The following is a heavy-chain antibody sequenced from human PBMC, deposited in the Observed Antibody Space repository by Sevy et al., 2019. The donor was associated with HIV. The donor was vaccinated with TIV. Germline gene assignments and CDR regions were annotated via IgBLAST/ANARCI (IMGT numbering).Heavy chain of an antibody. V-gene: IGHV3-30*04. CDR2: ISYDKVNT. Sequence: GGSLRLSCAASGSSFSRYAMHWIRQAPGKGLESVAVISYDKVNTYHSDSVKGRFTISRDNSKNTLYLQMNSLRPEDTAVYYCARDGGGDYFDYWGQGTLVTVSS. CDR3: ARDGGGDYFDY. CDR1: GSSFSRYA. J-gene: IGHJ4*02. D-gene: IGHD3-16*01.